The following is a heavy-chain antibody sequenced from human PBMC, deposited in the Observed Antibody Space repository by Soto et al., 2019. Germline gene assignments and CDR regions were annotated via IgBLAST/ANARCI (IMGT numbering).Heavy chain of an antibody. D-gene: IGHD6-19*01. V-gene: IGHV3-23*01. J-gene: IGHJ4*02. Sequence: GGSLRLSCAASGFTFSSYAMSWVRQAPGKGLEWVSAISGSGGSTYYADSVKGRFTISRDNSKNTLYLQINSLRAEDTAVYYCAHSSEQWLVPYYFDFWGQGTLVTVSS. CDR1: GFTFSSYA. CDR3: AHSSEQWLVPYYFDF. CDR2: ISGSGGST.